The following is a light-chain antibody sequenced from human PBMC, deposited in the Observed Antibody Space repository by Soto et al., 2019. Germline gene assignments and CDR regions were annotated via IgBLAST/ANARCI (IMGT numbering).Light chain of an antibody. Sequence: EIVLTQSPATLSLSPGERATLSCRASQSVSSYLAWYQQKPGQAPRLLLYDASNSATAIPARFSGSGSGTDCSLTISSLDTEDFAVYYCQQHNNWPYSAPSFTFGQGTRLEIK. V-gene: IGKV3-11*01. CDR2: DAS. CDR3: QQHNNWPYSAPSFT. CDR1: QSVSSY. J-gene: IGKJ5*01.